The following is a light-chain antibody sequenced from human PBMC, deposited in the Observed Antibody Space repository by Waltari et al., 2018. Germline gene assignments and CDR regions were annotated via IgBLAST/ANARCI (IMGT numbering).Light chain of an antibody. J-gene: IGLJ3*02. CDR2: DVS. CDR3: NSYAGSSSWV. Sequence: QSALTQPASVSGSPGQSITISCTGTSSAVGFYNYVSWYQQHPGKAPKLMIYDVSARPSGVSNRFSGSKSGNTASLTISGLQAEDEADYYCNSYAGSSSWVFGGGTKLTVL. CDR1: SSAVGFYNY. V-gene: IGLV2-14*01.